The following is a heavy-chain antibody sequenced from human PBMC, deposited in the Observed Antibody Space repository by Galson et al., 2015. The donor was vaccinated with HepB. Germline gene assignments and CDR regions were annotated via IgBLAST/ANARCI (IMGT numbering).Heavy chain of an antibody. Sequence: SCKASGGTFSSYAISWVRQAPGQGLEWMGGIIPIFGTANYAQKFQGRVTITADESTSTAYMELSSLRSEDTAVYYCATKRTYYYDSSGYFLDYWGQGTLVTVSS. CDR2: IIPIFGTA. CDR3: ATKRTYYYDSSGYFLDY. V-gene: IGHV1-69*01. J-gene: IGHJ4*02. CDR1: GGTFSSYA. D-gene: IGHD3-22*01.